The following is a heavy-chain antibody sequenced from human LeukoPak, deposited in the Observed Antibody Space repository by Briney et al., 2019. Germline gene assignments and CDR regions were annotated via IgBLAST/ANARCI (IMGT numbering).Heavy chain of an antibody. CDR1: GGSISSSSYY. J-gene: IGHJ3*02. CDR2: IYYSGST. V-gene: IGHV4-39*07. D-gene: IGHD2-21*02. CDR3: ARDGAVVTAILTIYAFDI. Sequence: SETLSLTCTVSGGSISSSSYYWGWIRQPPGKGLEWIGSIYYSGSTYYNPSLKSRVTISVDTSKNQFSLKLSSVTAADTAVYYCARDGAVVTAILTIYAFDIWGQGTMVTVSS.